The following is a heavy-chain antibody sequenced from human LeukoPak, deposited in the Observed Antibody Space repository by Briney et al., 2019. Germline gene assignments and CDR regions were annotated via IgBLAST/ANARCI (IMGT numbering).Heavy chain of an antibody. D-gene: IGHD6-19*01. CDR2: ISGDGGST. CDR3: AKVPSSASGWYRFDY. Sequence: PGGSLRLSCAASGFTFDDYAMHWVRQTPGKGLEWVSLISGDGGSTYFADSVKGRFTVSRDNSKNSLCLQMNSLRPEDTALYYCAKVPSSASGWYRFDYWGQGTLVTVSS. J-gene: IGHJ4*02. CDR1: GFTFDDYA. V-gene: IGHV3-43*02.